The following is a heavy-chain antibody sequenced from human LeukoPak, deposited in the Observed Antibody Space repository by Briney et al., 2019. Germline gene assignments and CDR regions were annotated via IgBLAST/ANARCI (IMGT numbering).Heavy chain of an antibody. CDR3: ARDGNVERPYDS. V-gene: IGHV4-4*07. CDR2: IHPSGSS. CDR1: GGSISGYF. D-gene: IGHD1-26*01. J-gene: IGHJ4*02. Sequence: PSETLSLTCTVSGGSISGYFWSWIRQPAGKGLEWIGRIHPSGSSHYNPSLKSRLTMSVDTSKNQFSLNLSSVTAADTAVYFCARDGNVERPYDSWGQGTLVTVSP.